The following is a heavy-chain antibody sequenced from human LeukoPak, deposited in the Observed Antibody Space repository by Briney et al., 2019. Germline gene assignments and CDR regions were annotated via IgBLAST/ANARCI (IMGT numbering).Heavy chain of an antibody. Sequence: PSETLSLTWTVSGGSISSGSYYWSWIRQPAGKGLEWIGRIYTSGSTNYNPSPRSRATISVDTSQNLFPLTLRSLTPADTAVYYCAREAYDYVWGSYRPYYIDYWGQGTLVTVSS. D-gene: IGHD3-16*02. CDR2: IYTSGST. CDR3: AREAYDYVWGSYRPYYIDY. J-gene: IGHJ4*02. V-gene: IGHV4-61*02. CDR1: GGSISSGSYY.